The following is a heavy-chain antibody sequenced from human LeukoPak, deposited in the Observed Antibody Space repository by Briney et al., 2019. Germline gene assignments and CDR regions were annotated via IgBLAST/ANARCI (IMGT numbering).Heavy chain of an antibody. J-gene: IGHJ4*02. V-gene: IGHV1-2*02. CDR1: GYTFTGYY. Sequence: ASVKVSCKASGYTFTGYYIHWVRQAPGQGPEWMGWINPNTGGTKYAQKFQGRVTMTRDTSISTAYVELSRLRSDDTAVYYCVRGPSVTTYGRDYWGQGTLVTVSS. CDR3: VRGPSVTTYGRDY. D-gene: IGHD4-17*01. CDR2: INPNTGGT.